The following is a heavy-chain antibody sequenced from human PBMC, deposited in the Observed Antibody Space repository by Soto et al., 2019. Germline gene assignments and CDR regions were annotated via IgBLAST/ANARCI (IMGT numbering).Heavy chain of an antibody. CDR2: INHSGST. J-gene: IGHJ5*02. Sequence: PSETLSLTCAVYGGSFSGYYWSWIRQPPGKGLEWIGEINHSGSTNYNPSLKSRVTISVDTSKNQFSLKLSSVTAADTAVYYCARVKWLRPNWFDPWGQGTLVTVSS. CDR3: ARVKWLRPNWFDP. CDR1: GGSFSGYY. V-gene: IGHV4-34*01. D-gene: IGHD5-12*01.